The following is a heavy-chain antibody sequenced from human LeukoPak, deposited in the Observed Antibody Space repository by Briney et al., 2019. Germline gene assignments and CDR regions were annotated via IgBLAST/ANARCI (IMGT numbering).Heavy chain of an antibody. J-gene: IGHJ4*02. V-gene: IGHV1-24*01. CDR3: ATDPMWELGRGFDY. Sequence: ASVKVSCKVSGYTLTELSMHWVRRAPGKGLEWMGGFDPEDGETIYAQKFQRRVTITEDTSTDTAYMELSSLISEDTAVYYCATDPMWELGRGFDYWGQGTLVTVSS. CDR1: GYTLTELS. CDR2: FDPEDGET. D-gene: IGHD1-26*01.